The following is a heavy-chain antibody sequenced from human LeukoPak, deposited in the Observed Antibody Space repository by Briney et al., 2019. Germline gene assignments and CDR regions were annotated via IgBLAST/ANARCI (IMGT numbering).Heavy chain of an antibody. CDR2: IYSGGRT. J-gene: IGHJ4*02. D-gene: IGHD5-12*01. V-gene: IGHV3-66*01. CDR1: GFTVSSNY. CDR3: ARDPVDIVATGFDY. Sequence: GGSLRLSCSASGFTVSSNYMRWVRQAPGKGREWVLVIYSGGRTYYADSVKGRFTISRDSSKNTMYLQMKSLRGEDTAAYYCARDPVDIVATGFDYWGQGTLVTVSS.